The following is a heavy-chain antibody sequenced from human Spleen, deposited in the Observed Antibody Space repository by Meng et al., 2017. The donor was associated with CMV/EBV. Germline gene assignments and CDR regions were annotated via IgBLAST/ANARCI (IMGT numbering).Heavy chain of an antibody. Sequence: GESLKISCAASGFIFNSYGMHWVRQAPGKGLEWVAFIRYDGSIKKYADSVKGRFTISRDNSKNILFLQMNSLRVEDTAVYYCARDLGRYYDSSGPDYWGQGTLVTVSS. CDR1: GFIFNSYG. J-gene: IGHJ4*02. CDR3: ARDLGRYYDSSGPDY. D-gene: IGHD3-22*01. V-gene: IGHV3-30*02. CDR2: IRYDGSIK.